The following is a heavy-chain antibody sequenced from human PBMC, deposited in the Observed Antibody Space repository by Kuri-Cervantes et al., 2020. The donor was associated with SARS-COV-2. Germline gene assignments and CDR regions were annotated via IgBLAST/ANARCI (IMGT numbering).Heavy chain of an antibody. CDR1: GFTFSSYG. Sequence: GGSLRLSCAASGFTFSSYGMHWVRQAPGKGLEWVAVISYDGSNKYYAGSVKGLFTISRDNSKNTLYLQMNSLRAEDTAVYYCAKGGGPGSYIPLDYWGQGTLVTVSS. CDR3: AKGGGPGSYIPLDY. D-gene: IGHD1-26*01. V-gene: IGHV3-30*18. J-gene: IGHJ4*02. CDR2: ISYDGSNK.